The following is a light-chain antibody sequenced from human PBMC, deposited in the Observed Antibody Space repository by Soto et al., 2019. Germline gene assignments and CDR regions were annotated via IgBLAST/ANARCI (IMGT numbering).Light chain of an antibody. J-gene: IGKJ1*01. CDR1: QSISSY. Sequence: DIQMTQSPSSLSASVGDRVTITCRASQSISSYLNWYQHKAGKAPKLLIYAASSLQSGVPSRFSGSGSGTDFTLTISSLQPEDFATYYCQESYSTPRTFGQGTKVEIK. CDR3: QESYSTPRT. CDR2: AAS. V-gene: IGKV1-39*01.